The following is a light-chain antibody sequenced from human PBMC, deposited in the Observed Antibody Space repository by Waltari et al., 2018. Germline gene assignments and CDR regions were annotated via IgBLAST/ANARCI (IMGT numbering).Light chain of an antibody. CDR1: QSITSS. V-gene: IGKV1-39*01. J-gene: IGKJ4*02. CDR2: AAS. Sequence: DIQMTQSPSSLSASVGDSVTITCRASQSITSSLNWYQQRPGKAPKLLIYAASSLHSGVPSRFRGSRSATDFTLTINDLQPEDFATYYCQQSHSSPLTFGGGTKVEN. CDR3: QQSHSSPLT.